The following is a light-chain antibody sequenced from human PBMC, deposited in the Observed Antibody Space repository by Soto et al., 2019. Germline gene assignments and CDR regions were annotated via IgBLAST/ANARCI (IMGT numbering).Light chain of an antibody. J-gene: IGLJ3*02. Sequence: QSVLTQPASVSGSPGQSITISCTGTRSDIGAYNYVSWYQQQPGKAPKLMIYEVSNRPSGVSDRFSGSKSGNTASLTFSGLQAEDEADYYCSSLTTSNTLVFGGGTKVTVL. CDR3: SSLTTSNTLV. V-gene: IGLV2-14*01. CDR2: EVS. CDR1: RSDIGAYNY.